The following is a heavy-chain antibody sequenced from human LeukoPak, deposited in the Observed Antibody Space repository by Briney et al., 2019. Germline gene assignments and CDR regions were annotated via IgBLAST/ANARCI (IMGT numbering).Heavy chain of an antibody. Sequence: GGSLRLSCAASGFTFSSYGMSWVRQTPGKGLERVSTISGSGGTYYADSVKGRFTISRDNSKNTLYLQMNSLRAEDTAVYCCAKDCCRGTSFYNFDYWGQRTLVTVSS. D-gene: IGHD2-2*02. J-gene: IGHJ4*02. V-gene: IGHV3-23*01. CDR3: AKDCCRGTSFYNFDY. CDR1: GFTFSSYG. CDR2: ISGSGGT.